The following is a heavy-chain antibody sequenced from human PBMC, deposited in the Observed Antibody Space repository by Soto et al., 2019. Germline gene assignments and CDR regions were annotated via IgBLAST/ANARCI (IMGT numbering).Heavy chain of an antibody. CDR2: IYSAGTT. CDR3: ARGFYYDSSGYFFSPFDY. Sequence: GGSLRLSCAASGFIVSSYYMTWVRQAPGKGLEWVSVIYSAGTTSYADSVKGRFTISRDNSKNTLYLLMNSLRAEDTAVYYCARGFYYDSSGYFFSPFDYWGQGALVTVSS. CDR1: GFIVSSYY. J-gene: IGHJ4*02. D-gene: IGHD3-22*01. V-gene: IGHV3-53*01.